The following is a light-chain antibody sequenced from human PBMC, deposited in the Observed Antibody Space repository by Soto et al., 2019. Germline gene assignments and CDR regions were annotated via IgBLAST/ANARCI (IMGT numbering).Light chain of an antibody. V-gene: IGKV1-5*03. CDR1: QSINKW. Sequence: DLLLTQSPSTLSASVGDRVTISCRASQSINKWLAWYQHKPGKAPNLLIYEVSTLHSGVPSRFSGSGSGTEFTLTISSLRPDDFATYYCQHYNSYSPTFGQRTKADIK. CDR3: QHYNSYSPT. J-gene: IGKJ1*01. CDR2: EVS.